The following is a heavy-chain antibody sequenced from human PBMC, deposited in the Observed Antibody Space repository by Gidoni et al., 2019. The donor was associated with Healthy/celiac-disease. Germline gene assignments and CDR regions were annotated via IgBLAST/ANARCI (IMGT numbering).Heavy chain of an antibody. CDR3: ARGGYSYGLDY. V-gene: IGHV4-34*01. CDR2: INHSGST. CDR1: GGSFSGYY. D-gene: IGHD5-18*01. J-gene: IGHJ4*02. Sequence: QVQLQQWGAGLLKPSETLSLTCAVYGGSFSGYYWSWIRQPPGKGLEWIGEINHSGSTNYNPSLKRRVTISVDTSKNQFSLKLSSVTAADTAVYYCARGGYSYGLDYWGQGTLVTVSS.